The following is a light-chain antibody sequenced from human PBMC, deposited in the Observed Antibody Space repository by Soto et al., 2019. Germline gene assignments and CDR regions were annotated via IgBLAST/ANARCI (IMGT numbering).Light chain of an antibody. Sequence: QPVLTQPPSVSEAPRQRVTISCSGNSSNIGKNAVNWYQHLPGKAPKLLIYYDDLLPSGVSDRFSGSKSGTSASLAISGLQSDDEGDYYCAAWDDSLNVVLFGGGTKLTVL. CDR3: AAWDDSLNVVL. J-gene: IGLJ3*02. V-gene: IGLV1-36*01. CDR1: SSNIGKNA. CDR2: YDD.